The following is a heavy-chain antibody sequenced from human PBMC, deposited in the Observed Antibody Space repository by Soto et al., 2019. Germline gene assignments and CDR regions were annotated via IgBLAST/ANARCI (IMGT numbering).Heavy chain of an antibody. Sequence: ASVKVSCKASGYTFTSYYMHWVRQAPGQGLEWMGIINPSGGSTSYAQKFQGRVTLTRDTSTSTVYMELSSLRSEDTAVYYCRAVPYDILTGYYMGLDYWGQGTLVTVSS. V-gene: IGHV1-46*01. J-gene: IGHJ4*02. CDR1: GYTFTSYY. CDR2: INPSGGST. D-gene: IGHD3-9*01. CDR3: RAVPYDILTGYYMGLDY.